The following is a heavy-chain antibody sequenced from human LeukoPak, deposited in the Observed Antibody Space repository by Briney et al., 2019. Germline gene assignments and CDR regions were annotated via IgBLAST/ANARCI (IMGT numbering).Heavy chain of an antibody. J-gene: IGHJ3*02. Sequence: GGSLRLSCAASAFTFSSYAMHWVRQAPGKGREWVAVISYDGSNKYYADYVKGRFTISRDNSKNTLYLQMNSLRAEDTAVYYCARAGVHYYDSSGFAPHAFDIWGQGTMVTVSS. D-gene: IGHD3-22*01. CDR3: ARAGVHYYDSSGFAPHAFDI. V-gene: IGHV3-30*08. CDR1: AFTFSSYA. CDR2: ISYDGSNK.